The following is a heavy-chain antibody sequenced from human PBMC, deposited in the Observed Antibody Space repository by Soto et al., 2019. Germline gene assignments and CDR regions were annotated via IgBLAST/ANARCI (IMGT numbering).Heavy chain of an antibody. CDR3: ARLRYYGSGSLVYYYYYYMDV. V-gene: IGHV4-59*08. CDR1: GGSISSYC. D-gene: IGHD3-10*01. CDR2: IYYSGST. Sequence: SETLCLTCTVAGGSISSYCWSWIRQQPGKGLEWIGYIYYSGSTNYNPSLKSRVTISVDTSKNQFSLKLSSVTAADTAVYYCARLRYYGSGSLVYYYYYYMDVWGKGTTVTVSS. J-gene: IGHJ6*03.